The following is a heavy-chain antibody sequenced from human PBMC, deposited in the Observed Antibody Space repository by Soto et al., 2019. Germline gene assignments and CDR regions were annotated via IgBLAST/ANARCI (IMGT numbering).Heavy chain of an antibody. V-gene: IGHV4-34*01. Sequence: SETLSLTCAVYGGSFSGYYWSWIRQPPGKGLEWIGYIYYSGSTYYNPSLKSRVTISVDTSKNQFSLKLSSVTAADTAVYYCAVSGELLNFDYWGQGTLVTVSS. CDR1: GGSFSGYY. CDR3: AVSGELLNFDY. CDR2: IYYSGST. J-gene: IGHJ4*02. D-gene: IGHD3-10*01.